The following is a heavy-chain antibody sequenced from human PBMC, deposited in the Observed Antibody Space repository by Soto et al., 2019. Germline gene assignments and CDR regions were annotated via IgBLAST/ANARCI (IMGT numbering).Heavy chain of an antibody. V-gene: IGHV1-69*13. CDR2: IIPIFGTA. CDR1: GCTFSSYA. J-gene: IGHJ4*02. D-gene: IGHD6-6*01. Sequence: ASVKVSCKASGCTFSSYAISWVGQAPGQGLEWMGGIIPIFGTANYAQKFQGRVTITADESTSTAYMELSSLRSEDTAVYYCAIYSRIEDRGPTIWCQGTLVTVSS. CDR3: AIYSRIEDRGPTI.